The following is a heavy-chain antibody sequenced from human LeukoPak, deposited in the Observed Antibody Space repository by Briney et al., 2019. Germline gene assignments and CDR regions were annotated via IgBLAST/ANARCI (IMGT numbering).Heavy chain of an antibody. Sequence: GGSLRLSCAASGFTFSSYAMHWVRQAPGKGLEWVAVISYDGSNKYYADSVKGRFTISRDNSKNTLYLQMNSLRAEDTAVYYCARDPPNYYGSGSYGDYWGQGTLVTVSS. CDR3: ARDPPNYYGSGSYGDY. CDR1: GFTFSSYA. D-gene: IGHD3-10*01. CDR2: ISYDGSNK. J-gene: IGHJ4*02. V-gene: IGHV3-30-3*01.